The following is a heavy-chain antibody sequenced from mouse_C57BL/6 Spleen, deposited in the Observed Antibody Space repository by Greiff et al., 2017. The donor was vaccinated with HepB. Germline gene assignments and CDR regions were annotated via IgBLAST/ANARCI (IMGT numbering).Heavy chain of an antibody. D-gene: IGHD3-2*02. V-gene: IGHV1-72*01. Sequence: QVHVKQSGAELVKPGASVKLSCKASGYTFTSYWMHWVKQRPGRGLEWIGRIDPNSGGTKYNEKFKSKATLTVDKPSSTAYMQLSSLTSEDSAVYYCAQTAQALYYYAMDYWGQGTSVTVSS. CDR3: AQTAQALYYYAMDY. CDR1: GYTFTSYW. J-gene: IGHJ4*01. CDR2: IDPNSGGT.